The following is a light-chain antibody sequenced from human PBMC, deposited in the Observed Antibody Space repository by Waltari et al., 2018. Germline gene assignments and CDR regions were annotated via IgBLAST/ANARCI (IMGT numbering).Light chain of an antibody. CDR1: QDISSW. CDR3: QQATSFPFT. V-gene: IGKV1-12*01. Sequence: IQMTQSPSSVSASVVDTVTITCRASQDISSWLVWFQQKPGKAPKLLIYAASSLQSWVPSRFSGSGSRTDFTLTISVLQPEDFATYYCQQATSFPFTFGPGTKVDIK. CDR2: AAS. J-gene: IGKJ3*01.